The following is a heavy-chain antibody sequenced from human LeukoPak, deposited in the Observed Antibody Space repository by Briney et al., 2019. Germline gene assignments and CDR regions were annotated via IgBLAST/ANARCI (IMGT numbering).Heavy chain of an antibody. J-gene: IGHJ6*02. CDR3: ARDPTPRYCSGGSCYTHYGMDV. D-gene: IGHD2-15*01. CDR1: GFTFSRYG. CDR2: LSYSGTNK. Sequence: SGGSLRLSCAASGFTFSRYGMHWVRQAPGKGLEWVAVLSYSGTNKYYTDSVEGRLTISRDNAKNSLYLQMNSLRAEDTAVYYCARDPTPRYCSGGSCYTHYGMDVWGQGTTVTVSS. V-gene: IGHV3-30*03.